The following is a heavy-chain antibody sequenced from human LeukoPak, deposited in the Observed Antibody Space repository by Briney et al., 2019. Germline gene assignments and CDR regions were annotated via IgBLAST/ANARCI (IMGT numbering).Heavy chain of an antibody. Sequence: PGGSLRLSCAASGFTFSSYDMHWVRHATGKGLEWVSAIGTAGDTYYPGSVKGRFTISRENAKNSLYLQMNSLRAGDTAVYYCARGPTYYYGSTDDAFDIWGQGTMVTVSS. CDR2: IGTAGDT. CDR1: GFTFSSYD. V-gene: IGHV3-13*01. J-gene: IGHJ3*02. D-gene: IGHD3-10*01. CDR3: ARGPTYYYGSTDDAFDI.